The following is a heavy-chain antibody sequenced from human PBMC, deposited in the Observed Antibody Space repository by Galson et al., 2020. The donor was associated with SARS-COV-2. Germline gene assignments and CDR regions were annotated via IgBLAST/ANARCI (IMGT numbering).Heavy chain of an antibody. D-gene: IGHD3-3*01. CDR2: IGTAGDT. J-gene: IGHJ2*01. CDR3: ARANITISDWYFDL. Sequence: GGSLRLSCAASGFTFSSYDMHWVRQATGKGLEWVSAIGTAGDTYYPGSVKGRFTISRENAKNSLYLQMNSLRAGDTAVYYCARANITISDWYFDLWGRGTLVTVSS. CDR1: GFTFSSYD. V-gene: IGHV3-13*01.